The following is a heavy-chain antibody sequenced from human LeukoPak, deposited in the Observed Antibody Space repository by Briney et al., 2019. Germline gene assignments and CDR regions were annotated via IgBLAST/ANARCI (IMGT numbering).Heavy chain of an antibody. CDR3: ARAGSDIVVVPAAISYYFYYMDV. CDR1: GFTFSSYD. J-gene: IGHJ6*03. V-gene: IGHV3-30*04. CDR2: IAYDGRNK. D-gene: IGHD2-2*01. Sequence: GGSLRLSCAASGFTFSSYDMQWVRQARGEGLEGVAVIAYDGRNKYYTHCVKGRFTISRDNSKTTLYLQMDSLRAEDTAVYYCARAGSDIVVVPAAISYYFYYMDVWGKGTTVTVSS.